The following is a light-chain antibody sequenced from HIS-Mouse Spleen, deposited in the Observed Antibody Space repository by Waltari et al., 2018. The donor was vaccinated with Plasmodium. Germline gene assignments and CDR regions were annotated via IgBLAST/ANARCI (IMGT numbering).Light chain of an antibody. V-gene: IGLV3-10*01. Sequence: SYELTPPPSVSVSPGQTARNTCSGDAFPKKYAYWYQQKSGQAPGLVIYEDSKRPSGIPERFSGSSSGTMATLTISGAQVEDEADYYCYSTDSSGNHRVFGGGTKLTVL. J-gene: IGLJ3*02. CDR1: AFPKKY. CDR2: EDS. CDR3: YSTDSSGNHRV.